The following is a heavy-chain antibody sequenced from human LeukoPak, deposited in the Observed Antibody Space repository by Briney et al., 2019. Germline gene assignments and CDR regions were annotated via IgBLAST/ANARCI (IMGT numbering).Heavy chain of an antibody. CDR1: GYSFTSNW. Sequence: GESLKISCKGSGYSFTSNWIGWVRQMPGKGLEWMGIIYPGDSNTKYSPSFQGQVTISADESISTTFLQWSGLKASDTAMYYCARGSGYQTYFFDYWGQGTLVTVPS. CDR3: ARGSGYQTYFFDY. V-gene: IGHV5-51*01. CDR2: IYPGDSNT. D-gene: IGHD3-22*01. J-gene: IGHJ4*02.